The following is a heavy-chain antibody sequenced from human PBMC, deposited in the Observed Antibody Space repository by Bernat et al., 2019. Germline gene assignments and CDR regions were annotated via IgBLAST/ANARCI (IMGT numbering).Heavy chain of an antibody. Sequence: QVQLQESGPGLVKPSQTLSLTCTVSGGSISSGDYYWSWIRQPPGKGLEWIGYIYYSGSTYYNPSLKSRVTISVDTSKNQFSLKLSSVTAADTAVYYCARESTVVPAATPGWFDHWGQGTLVTVSS. CDR3: ARESTVVPAATPGWFDH. V-gene: IGHV4-30-4*01. CDR1: GGSISSGDYY. CDR2: IYYSGST. J-gene: IGHJ5*02. D-gene: IGHD2-2*01.